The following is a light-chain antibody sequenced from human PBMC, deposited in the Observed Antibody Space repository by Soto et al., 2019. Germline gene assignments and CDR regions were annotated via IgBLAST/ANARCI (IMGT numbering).Light chain of an antibody. Sequence: QSALTQPASVSGSPGQSITISCTGTSSDVGGSKYVSWYQQHPGKAPQLIIHEVSNRPSGVSNRFSGSKSSNTASLTISGLQAEDEADYYCSSYTTRTTVVFGGGTKLTVL. CDR2: EVS. J-gene: IGLJ2*01. V-gene: IGLV2-14*01. CDR1: SSDVGGSKY. CDR3: SSYTTRTTVV.